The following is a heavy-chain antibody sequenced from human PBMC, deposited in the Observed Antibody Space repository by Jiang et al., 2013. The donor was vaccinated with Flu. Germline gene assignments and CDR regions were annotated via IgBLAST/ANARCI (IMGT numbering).Heavy chain of an antibody. CDR3: ARLPTGFPNWFDP. CDR1: GASTISSSYN. D-gene: IGHD3-9*01. CDR2: IYYTGRT. Sequence: GPGLVKPSETLSLTCTVSGASTISSSYNWGWIRQPPGKGLEWLGTIYYTGRTYYDPSLTSRVTISVDTSKNQFSLKLRSVTAADTAIYYCARLPTGFPNWFDPWGQGILVTVSS. J-gene: IGHJ5*02. V-gene: IGHV4-39*01.